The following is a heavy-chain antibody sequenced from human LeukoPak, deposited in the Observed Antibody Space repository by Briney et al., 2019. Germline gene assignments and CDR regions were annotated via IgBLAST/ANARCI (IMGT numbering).Heavy chain of an antibody. V-gene: IGHV4-4*07. Sequence: PSETLSLTCTVSGYSISSSYYWSWIRQPAGKGLEWIGRIYTSGSTNYDPSLKSRVTMSVDTSKNQFSLKLSSVTAADTAVYYCARGEWESNAFDIWGQGTMVTVSS. J-gene: IGHJ3*02. CDR2: IYTSGST. CDR3: ARGEWESNAFDI. D-gene: IGHD1-26*01. CDR1: GYSISSSYY.